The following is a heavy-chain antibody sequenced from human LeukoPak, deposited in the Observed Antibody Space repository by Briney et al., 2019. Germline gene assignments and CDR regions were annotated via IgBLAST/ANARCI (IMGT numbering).Heavy chain of an antibody. CDR3: AGDSVSTRWFH. CDR2: IYYSGGT. CDR1: GGSISSYY. J-gene: IGHJ4*02. Sequence: SETLSLTCTVSGGSISSYYWSWIQQPPGKGLEWIGYIYYSGGTNYNPSLKSRVTISIDKSKNQFSLTLNSVTAADTAVYYCAGDSVSTRWFHWGQGILVTVSS. D-gene: IGHD2-2*01. V-gene: IGHV4-59*01.